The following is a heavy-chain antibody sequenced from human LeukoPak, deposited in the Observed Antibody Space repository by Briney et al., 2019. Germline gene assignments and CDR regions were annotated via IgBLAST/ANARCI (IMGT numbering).Heavy chain of an antibody. CDR1: GGSISSYY. V-gene: IGHV4-59*01. D-gene: IGHD1-26*01. J-gene: IGHJ4*02. CDR2: IYYSGST. CDR3: ARDSGSWYFDY. Sequence: PSETLSLTSTVSGGSISSYYWSWIRQPPGKGLEWIGYIYYSGSTNYNPSLKSRVTISVDTSKNQFSLKLSSVTAADTAVYYCARDSGSWYFDYWGQGTLVTVSS.